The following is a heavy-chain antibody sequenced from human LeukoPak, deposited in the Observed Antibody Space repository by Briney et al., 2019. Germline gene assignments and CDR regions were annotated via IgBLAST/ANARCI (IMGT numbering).Heavy chain of an antibody. CDR2: ISGDGGST. CDR1: GFTFDDYA. CDR3: AKESGSGXXXXGGXXDI. Sequence: GGSLRLSCAASGFTFDDYALHWDRQTPGKGLQWVSLISGDGGSTYYADSVKGRFTISRDNSKNSLYLQMNRLRTEDTALNYCAKESGSGXXXXGGXXDIWGQGSLVTVSS. V-gene: IGHV3-43*02. D-gene: IGHD3-10*01. J-gene: IGHJ3*02.